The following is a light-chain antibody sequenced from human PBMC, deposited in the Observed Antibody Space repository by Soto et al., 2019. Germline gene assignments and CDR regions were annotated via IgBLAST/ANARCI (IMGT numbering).Light chain of an antibody. V-gene: IGLV2-23*02. CDR3: CSYAGSSTPLI. CDR2: EVS. Sequence: QSALTQPASVSGSPGQLITISCTGTSSDVGNYNLVSWYQQHPGKAPKLMIYEVSKWPSGVSNRFSGSKSGNTASLTISGLQAEDEADYYCCSYAGSSTPLIFGTGTKLTVL. J-gene: IGLJ1*01. CDR1: SSDVGNYNL.